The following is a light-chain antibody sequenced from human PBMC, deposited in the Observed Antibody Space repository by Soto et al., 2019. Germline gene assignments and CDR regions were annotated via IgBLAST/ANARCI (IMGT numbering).Light chain of an antibody. CDR1: QSISSY. Sequence: DIQMTQSPSSLSASVGDRVTITCRASQSISSYLNWYQQKPGKAPKLLIYAASSLQSGVPYRFSGSGPGTDLNLKIRSPQPEDFETSSCIHYDTYPPAFGKGTTLHI. CDR2: AAS. J-gene: IGKJ1*01. CDR3: IHYDTYPPA. V-gene: IGKV1-39*01.